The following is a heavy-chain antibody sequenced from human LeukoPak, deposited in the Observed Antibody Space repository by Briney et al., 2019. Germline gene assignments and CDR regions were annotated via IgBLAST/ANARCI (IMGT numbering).Heavy chain of an antibody. J-gene: IGHJ3*02. V-gene: IGHV3-11*01. Sequence: SGGSLRLSCTASGFSFTAYYMSWIRQAPGKGLEWVSYISESGTTIYYADSVKGRFTISRDNTKNSLYLQMNSLRAEDTAVYYCARVTAMVTHAFDIWGQGTMVTVSS. D-gene: IGHD5-18*01. CDR1: GFSFTAYY. CDR3: ARVTAMVTHAFDI. CDR2: ISESGTTI.